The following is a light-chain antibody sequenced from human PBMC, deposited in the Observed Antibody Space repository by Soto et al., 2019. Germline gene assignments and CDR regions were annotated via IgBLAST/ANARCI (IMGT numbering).Light chain of an antibody. J-gene: IGKJ5*01. CDR3: QHYAHNSPIT. V-gene: IGKV3-20*01. CDR2: GAS. Sequence: IVLTQSPATLSVSPGERATLSCTASQTVNYNLAWYQLKPGQAPRLLISGASSRATGIPDRFSGSGSGTDFTLTISRLEPEDFALYYCQHYAHNSPITFGQGTRLE. CDR1: QTVNYN.